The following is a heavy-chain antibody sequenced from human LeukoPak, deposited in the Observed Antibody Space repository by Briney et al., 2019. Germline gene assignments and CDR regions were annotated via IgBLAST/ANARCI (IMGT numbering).Heavy chain of an antibody. V-gene: IGHV3-66*02. CDR2: MYGGGTT. CDR1: GFTVSNDY. J-gene: IGHJ5*02. Sequence: GGSLRLSCAASGFTVSNDYMACVRQAPGRGLEWVSLMYGGGTTFYTDSVKGRFTISRNNFKNPLYLQMSSLRPADTALYYCARDRAGAQSWVALDPWGQGTLATVSS. CDR3: ARDRAGAQSWVALDP. D-gene: IGHD3-10*01.